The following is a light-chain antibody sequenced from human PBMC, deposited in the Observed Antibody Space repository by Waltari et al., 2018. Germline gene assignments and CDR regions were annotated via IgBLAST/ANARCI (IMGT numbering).Light chain of an antibody. J-gene: IGLJ2*01. CDR3: AIWEFGLSRLV. CDR2: DKN. V-gene: IGLV1-51*01. Sequence: QSVLTQPPSVSAAPGQQVTLSCSGNGFTLEKIHVSLYQQFPGTAPKLLIYDKNKISSGISDRFSGARSGTSATRGITGLQSGDEADYYCAIWEFGLSRLVFGGGTKLTVL. CDR1: GFTLEKIH.